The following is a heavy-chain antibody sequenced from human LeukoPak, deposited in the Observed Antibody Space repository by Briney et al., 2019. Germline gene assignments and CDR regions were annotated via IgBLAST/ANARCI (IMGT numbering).Heavy chain of an antibody. D-gene: IGHD5-24*01. CDR3: AREGGDGYNSGIIDY. J-gene: IGHJ4*02. CDR1: GYTFTSYG. CDR2: ISAYNGNT. V-gene: IGHV1-18*01. Sequence: GASVKVSCKASGYTFTSYGISWVRQAPGQGLEWMGWISAYNGNTNYAQKLQGRVTMTTDTSTSTAYMELRSLRSDDTAVYYCAREGGDGYNSGIIDYWGQGTLVTVSS.